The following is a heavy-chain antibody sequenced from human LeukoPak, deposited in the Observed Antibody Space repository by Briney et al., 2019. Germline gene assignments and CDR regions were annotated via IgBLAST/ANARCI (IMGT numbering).Heavy chain of an antibody. CDR2: INPNSGGT. V-gene: IGHV1-2*02. Sequence: VASVKVSCKASGYTFTGYYMHWVRQAPGQGLEWMGWINPNSGGTNYAQKFQGRVTMTRDTSISTAYMELSRLRSDDTVVYYCARSQSGGRKNWFDPWGQGTLVTVSS. D-gene: IGHD2-15*01. J-gene: IGHJ5*02. CDR1: GYTFTGYY. CDR3: ARSQSGGRKNWFDP.